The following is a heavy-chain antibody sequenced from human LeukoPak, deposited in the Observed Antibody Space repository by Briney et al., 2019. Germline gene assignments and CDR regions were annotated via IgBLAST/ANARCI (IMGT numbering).Heavy chain of an antibody. CDR3: AEGPCSSTSCYYYYYYGMDV. D-gene: IGHD2-2*01. CDR2: ISGSGGST. V-gene: IGHV3-23*01. CDR1: GFTFSSYA. Sequence: GGSLRLSCAASGFTFSSYAMSRVRQAPGKGLEWVSAISGSGGSTYYADSVKGRFTISRDNSKNTLYLQMNSLRAEDTAVYYCAEGPCSSTSCYYYYYYGMDVWGQGTTVTVSS. J-gene: IGHJ6*02.